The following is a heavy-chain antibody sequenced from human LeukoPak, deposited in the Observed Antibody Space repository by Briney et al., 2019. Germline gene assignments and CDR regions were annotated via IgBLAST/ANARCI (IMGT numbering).Heavy chain of an antibody. J-gene: IGHJ3*02. CDR3: ARDFDWPYSNGFDI. V-gene: IGHV1-2*02. CDR2: INPKSGGT. D-gene: IGHD3-9*01. CDR1: GGTFSSYA. Sequence: ASVKVSCKASGGTFSSYAISWVRQAPGQGLEWLGWINPKSGGTNYAQKFQGRVTMTRDTSISTAYMEVSRLRSDDTAVYYCARDFDWPYSNGFDIWGQGAMVTVSS.